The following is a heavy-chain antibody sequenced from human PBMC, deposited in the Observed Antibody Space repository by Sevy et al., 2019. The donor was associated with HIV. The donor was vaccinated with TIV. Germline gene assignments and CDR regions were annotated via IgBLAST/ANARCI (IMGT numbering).Heavy chain of an antibody. V-gene: IGHV3-30*04. J-gene: IGHJ4*02. Sequence: GGSLRLSCAASGFTFSSYAIHWVRLAPGKGLEWVAVLSYDGSKKYYADSVKGRFTISRDNSKNTLYLQMNSLRVEDTAVYYCATDRSSSWINYYFDYWGQGTLVTVSS. CDR3: ATDRSSSWINYYFDY. CDR2: LSYDGSKK. D-gene: IGHD2-2*01. CDR1: GFTFSSYA.